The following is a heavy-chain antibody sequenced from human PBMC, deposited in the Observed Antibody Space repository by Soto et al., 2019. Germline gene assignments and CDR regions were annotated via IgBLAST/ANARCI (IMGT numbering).Heavy chain of an antibody. Sequence: ASVKVSCKASGYTFTGYYMHWVRQAPGQGLEWMGWINPNSGGTNYAQKFQGRVTMTRDTSISTAYMERSRLRSDDTAVYYCARAYCTTGVCYGAFDIWGQGTMVTVSS. J-gene: IGHJ3*02. CDR1: GYTFTGYY. CDR2: INPNSGGT. V-gene: IGHV1-2*02. D-gene: IGHD2-8*01. CDR3: ARAYCTTGVCYGAFDI.